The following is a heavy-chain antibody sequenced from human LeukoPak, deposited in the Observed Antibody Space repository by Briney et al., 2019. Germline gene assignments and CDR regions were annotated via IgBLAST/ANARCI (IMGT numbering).Heavy chain of an antibody. CDR1: GFTFDDYG. Sequence: GGSLRLSCAASGFTFDDYGVSWVRQAPGKGLEWVANIKQDGSEKYYVDSVKGRFTISRDNAKNSLYLQMNSLRAEDTAVYYCARELAARFDYWGQGTLVTVSS. J-gene: IGHJ4*02. D-gene: IGHD6-6*01. CDR2: IKQDGSEK. V-gene: IGHV3-7*01. CDR3: ARELAARFDY.